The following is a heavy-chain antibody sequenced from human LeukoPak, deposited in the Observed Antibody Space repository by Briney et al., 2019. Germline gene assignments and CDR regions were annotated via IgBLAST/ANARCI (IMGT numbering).Heavy chain of an antibody. CDR2: ISYDGSNK. D-gene: IGHD6-19*01. J-gene: IGHJ4*02. CDR1: GFTFSSYG. Sequence: GGSLRLSCAASGFTFSSYGMHWVRQAPGKGLEWVAVISYDGSNKYYADSVKGRFTISRDNSKNTLYLQMNSLRAEDTAVYYCARDWVLIAVAGVIDYWGQGTLVTVSS. V-gene: IGHV3-30*19. CDR3: ARDWVLIAVAGVIDY.